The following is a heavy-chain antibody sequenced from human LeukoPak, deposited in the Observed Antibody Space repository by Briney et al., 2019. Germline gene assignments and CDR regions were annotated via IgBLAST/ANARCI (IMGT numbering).Heavy chain of an antibody. Sequence: PGGSLRLSCAASGFTVSSNYMSWVRQAPGKGLEWVSVIYSGGSTYYADPAKGRFTISSDNSKNTLYLQMNSLRAEDTAVYYCARHRGYCSSTSCYPYYFDYWGQGTLVTVSS. CDR1: GFTVSSNY. V-gene: IGHV3-66*04. D-gene: IGHD2-2*01. J-gene: IGHJ4*02. CDR2: IYSGGST. CDR3: ARHRGYCSSTSCYPYYFDY.